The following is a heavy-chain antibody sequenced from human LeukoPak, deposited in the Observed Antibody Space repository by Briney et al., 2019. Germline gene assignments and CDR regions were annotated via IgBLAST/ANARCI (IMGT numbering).Heavy chain of an antibody. CDR3: ARDPAMVGGDYFDY. Sequence: GGSLRLSCAASGFTFSSYAMLWVRQAPGKGLEWVAVISYDGSNKYYADSVKGRFTISRDNSKNTLYLQMNSLRAEDTAVYYCARDPAMVGGDYFDYWGQGTLVTVSS. D-gene: IGHD5-18*01. J-gene: IGHJ4*02. CDR2: ISYDGSNK. CDR1: GFTFSSYA. V-gene: IGHV3-30-3*01.